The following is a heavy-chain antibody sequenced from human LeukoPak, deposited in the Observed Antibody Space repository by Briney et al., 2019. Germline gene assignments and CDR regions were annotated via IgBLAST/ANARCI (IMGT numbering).Heavy chain of an antibody. CDR3: GRCPRAITFGGVIVRPFDY. CDR2: INHSGST. V-gene: IGHV4-34*01. J-gene: IGHJ4*02. CDR1: GGSFSGYY. D-gene: IGHD3-16*02. Sequence: SETLSLTCAVYGGSFSGYYWSWLRQPPGKGLEWIGEINHSGSTNYNPSLKSRVTISVDTSKNQFSLKLSSVTAADTAVYYCGRCPRAITFGGVIVRPFDYWGQGTLVTVSS.